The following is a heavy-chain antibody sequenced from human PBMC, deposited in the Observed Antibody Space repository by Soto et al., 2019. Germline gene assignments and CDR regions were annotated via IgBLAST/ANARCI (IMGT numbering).Heavy chain of an antibody. CDR1: GGSIGSFY. CDR3: ARSHSFDGSIYHYYFDF. CDR2: IYASGTT. J-gene: IGHJ4*02. Sequence: SETLSLTCTVSGGSIGSFYWIWIRQPPGGTLEWIGYIYASGTTTYNPSLESRVTMSVDMPNNEFSLDLTSVTAADTAVYYCARSHSFDGSIYHYYFDFWGQGTLVTVSS. V-gene: IGHV4-59*01. D-gene: IGHD3-3*02.